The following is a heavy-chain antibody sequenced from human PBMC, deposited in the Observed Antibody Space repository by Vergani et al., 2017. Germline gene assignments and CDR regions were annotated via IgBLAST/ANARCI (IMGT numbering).Heavy chain of an antibody. V-gene: IGHV1-69*13. J-gene: IGHJ5*02. CDR1: GGPFKNSA. Sequence: QVQLVQSGAEVKKPGSSVKVSCKASGGPFKNSAFSWVRQVPGQGLEWMGRIITFFGTTDYAQTFQGRFTIIADEFTKTVDMQLSNLRSEDTAVYYCASMGHCITANCYDHHAWGQGTLVTVSS. CDR3: ASMGHCITANCYDHHA. D-gene: IGHD2-2*01. CDR2: IITFFGTT.